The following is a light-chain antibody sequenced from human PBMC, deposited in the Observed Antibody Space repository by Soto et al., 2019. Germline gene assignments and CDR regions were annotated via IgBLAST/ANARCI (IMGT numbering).Light chain of an antibody. Sequence: QSALTQPASVSGSPGQSITISCTGTSSDISGYNYVSWYQQHPGRAPKLMIYDVSYRPSGVSDRFSGSKSGNTASLTISGLQAEDEADYYCCSYSDTNTLLFGGGTKLTVL. CDR3: CSYSDTNTLL. CDR1: SSDISGYNY. J-gene: IGLJ2*01. V-gene: IGLV2-14*01. CDR2: DVS.